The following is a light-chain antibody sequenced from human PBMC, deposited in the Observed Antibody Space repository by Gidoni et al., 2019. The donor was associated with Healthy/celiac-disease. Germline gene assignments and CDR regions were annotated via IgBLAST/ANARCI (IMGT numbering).Light chain of an antibody. J-gene: IGKJ2*04. Sequence: DIVMTQSPDSLAVSLGERATINCKSSQSVLYSSNNKNYLAWYQQKPGQRPKLLIYWASTRESGVPDRFSGSGSGTDFTLTISSLQAEDVAVYYCQQYYSTPCSFGQGTKLEIK. CDR3: QQYYSTPCS. V-gene: IGKV4-1*01. CDR1: QSVLYSSNNKNY. CDR2: WAS.